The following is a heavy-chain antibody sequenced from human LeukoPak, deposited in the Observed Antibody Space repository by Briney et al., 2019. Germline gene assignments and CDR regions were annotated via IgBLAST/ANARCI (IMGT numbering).Heavy chain of an antibody. CDR2: IQATGTT. D-gene: IGHD3-22*01. Sequence: SETQSLTCTVSGGSITNSWWSWIRHSAGRGMQWIGRIQATGTTNYNPSLKSRVSMSLDMSTKQFSLTLSAVSVADTATYYCARIFDRDVWGQGALVTVSP. CDR3: ARIFDRDV. V-gene: IGHV4-4*07. J-gene: IGHJ3*01. CDR1: GGSITNSW.